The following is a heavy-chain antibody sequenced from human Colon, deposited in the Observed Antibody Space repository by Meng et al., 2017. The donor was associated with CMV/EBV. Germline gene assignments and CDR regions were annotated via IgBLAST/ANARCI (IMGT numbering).Heavy chain of an antibody. V-gene: IGHV1-2*02. Sequence: ASVKVSCKASGYTFTGYYIHWVRQAPGQGLEWMGWINPNSGGTNYAQKFQGRVTMTRDTSISTAYMELSRLRSDDTAVYYCARVTGYNRARDDYWGQGTLVTVSS. CDR1: GYTFTGYY. D-gene: IGHD3-9*01. CDR2: INPNSGGT. J-gene: IGHJ4*02. CDR3: ARVTGYNRARDDY.